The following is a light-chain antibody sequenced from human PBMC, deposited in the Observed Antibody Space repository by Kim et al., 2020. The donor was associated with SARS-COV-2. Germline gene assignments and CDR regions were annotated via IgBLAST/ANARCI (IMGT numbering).Light chain of an antibody. Sequence: EIVLTQSPGTLSLSPGERATLSCRASQSVVTSYLAWHQQKPGQAPRVLIYGASRRATDIPDRFSGSGSGTDFTLTISRLEPEDSAVYYYHHYGSAPQTFGQGTKVDIK. CDR3: HHYGSAPQT. CDR2: GAS. J-gene: IGKJ1*01. V-gene: IGKV3-20*01. CDR1: QSVVTSY.